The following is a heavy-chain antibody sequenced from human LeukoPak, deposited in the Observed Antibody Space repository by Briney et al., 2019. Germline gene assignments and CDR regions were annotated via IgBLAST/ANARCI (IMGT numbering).Heavy chain of an antibody. CDR3: ARGRYSGYDYRGFDY. V-gene: IGHV3-30*03. J-gene: IGHJ4*02. CDR2: ISFDGSNK. CDR1: GFNLSSYG. D-gene: IGHD5-12*01. Sequence: GGSLRLSCTASGFNLSSYGMHWVRQAPGKGLEWVAVISFDGSNKYYANSVKGRFTISRDNPKNTLYLQMNSLRAEDTGLYYCARGRYSGYDYRGFDYWGQGTLVTVSS.